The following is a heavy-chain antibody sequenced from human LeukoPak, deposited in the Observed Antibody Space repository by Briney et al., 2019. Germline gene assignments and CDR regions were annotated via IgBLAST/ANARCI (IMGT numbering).Heavy chain of an antibody. Sequence: ASVKVSCKASGYTFTGYYMHWVRQAPGQGLEWMGWINPNSGGTNYAQKFQGRVTMTRDTSISTAYMELSSLRSEDTAVYYCARDYCTNGVCPPGYWGQGTLVTVSS. CDR1: GYTFTGYY. J-gene: IGHJ4*02. V-gene: IGHV1-2*02. CDR3: ARDYCTNGVCPPGY. CDR2: INPNSGGT. D-gene: IGHD2-8*01.